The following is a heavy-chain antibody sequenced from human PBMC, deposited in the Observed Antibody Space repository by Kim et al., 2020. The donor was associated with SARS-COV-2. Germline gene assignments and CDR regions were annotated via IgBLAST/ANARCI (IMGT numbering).Heavy chain of an antibody. CDR1: GGSISSSRHY. CDR2: IYYSGSV. Sequence: SETLSLTCTVSGGSISSSRHYWGWIRQPPGKGLEWIGSIYYSGSVSYNPSLNSRVTISADTSKNQLSLKLDSVTAADTAVYFCAGHSANYYMDVWGRGTT. CDR3: AGHSANYYMDV. V-gene: IGHV4-39*01. J-gene: IGHJ6*03.